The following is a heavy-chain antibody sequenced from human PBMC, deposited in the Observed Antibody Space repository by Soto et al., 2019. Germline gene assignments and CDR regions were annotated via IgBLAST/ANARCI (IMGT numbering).Heavy chain of an antibody. D-gene: IGHD6-6*01. J-gene: IGHJ5*02. CDR1: VYTLSSYG. CDR2: ISAYNGNT. CDR3: ARAFNVLAPFDP. V-gene: IGHV1-18*01. Sequence: GPVTGSFPASVYTLSSYGISWVRQAPGQGLEWMGWISAYNGNTNYAQKLQGRVTMTTDTSTSTAYMELRSLRSDDTAVYYCARAFNVLAPFDPWGQGTLVTVSS.